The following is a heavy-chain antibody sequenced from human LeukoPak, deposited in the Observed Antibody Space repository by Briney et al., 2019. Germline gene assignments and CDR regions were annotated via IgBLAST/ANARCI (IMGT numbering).Heavy chain of an antibody. CDR2: ISAYNGNT. Sequence: ASVKVSYKASGYTFTSYGISWVRQAPGQGLEWMGWISAYNGNTNYAQKLQGRVTMTTDTSTSTAYMELRSLRSDDTAVYYCARDSIVCSSTSCYMEPSDYWGQGTLVTVSS. V-gene: IGHV1-18*01. J-gene: IGHJ4*02. D-gene: IGHD2-2*02. CDR1: GYTFTSYG. CDR3: ARDSIVCSSTSCYMEPSDY.